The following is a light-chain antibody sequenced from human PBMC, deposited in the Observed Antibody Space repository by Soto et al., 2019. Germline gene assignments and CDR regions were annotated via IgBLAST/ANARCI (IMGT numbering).Light chain of an antibody. J-gene: IGKJ4*01. CDR3: QLASSYAPT. Sequence: DIQMSQSPSSLSSSVGDRVTLTCRASQGISSWLAWYQQKPGKAPKLLIYAASSLQSGVPSRFSGSGSGTDFTLTISSLQPEDFATYYCQLASSYAPTFGGGTKVDIK. CDR1: QGISSW. CDR2: AAS. V-gene: IGKV1-12*01.